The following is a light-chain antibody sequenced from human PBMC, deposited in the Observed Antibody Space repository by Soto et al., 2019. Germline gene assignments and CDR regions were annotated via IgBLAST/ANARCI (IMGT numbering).Light chain of an antibody. CDR3: QQYNTWPLT. V-gene: IGKV3-15*01. Sequence: EIVMTQSPATLSVSPGERATLSCRASQGVTTTLACYQQKPGQAPRLLIYGASTWATGIPARFSGSGSGTEFTLTISSLQSEDFAVYYCQQYNTWPLTFGGGTKVEIK. J-gene: IGKJ4*01. CDR1: QGVTTT. CDR2: GAS.